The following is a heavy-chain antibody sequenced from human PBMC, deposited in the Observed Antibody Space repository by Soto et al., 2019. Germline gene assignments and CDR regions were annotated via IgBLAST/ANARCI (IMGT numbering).Heavy chain of an antibody. J-gene: IGHJ6*02. CDR1: GYTFTSYD. CDR2: MNPNSGNT. Sequence: ASVKVSCKASGYTFTSYDINWVRQATGQGLEWMGWMNPNSGNTGYAQKFQGRVTMTRNTSISTAYMELSSLRSEDTAVYYCARVGSRRXTIFGVVTRYYYYGMDVWGQGTTVTVSS. CDR3: ARVGSRRXTIFGVVTRYYYYGMDV. V-gene: IGHV1-8*01. D-gene: IGHD3-3*01.